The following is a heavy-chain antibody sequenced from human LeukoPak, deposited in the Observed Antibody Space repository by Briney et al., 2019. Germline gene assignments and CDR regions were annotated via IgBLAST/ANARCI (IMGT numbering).Heavy chain of an antibody. V-gene: IGHV4-4*07. CDR1: GGSISSYY. Sequence: SETLSLTCTVSGGSISSYYRSWIRQPAGKGLEWIGRIYTSGSTNYNPSLKSRVTMSVDTSKNQFSLKLSSVTAADTAVYYCAREDIVVVPAAKRRAFDIWGQGTMVTVSS. J-gene: IGHJ3*02. D-gene: IGHD2-2*01. CDR2: IYTSGST. CDR3: AREDIVVVPAAKRRAFDI.